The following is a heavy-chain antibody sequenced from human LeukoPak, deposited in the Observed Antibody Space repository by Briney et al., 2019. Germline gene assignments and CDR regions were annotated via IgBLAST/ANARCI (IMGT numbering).Heavy chain of an antibody. J-gene: IGHJ4*02. CDR1: GFTFSSYA. V-gene: IGHV3-23*01. Sequence: GGSLRLSCAASGFTFSSYAMGWVRQAPGKGLEWVSAISGSGGSTYYADSVRGRFTISRDNSKNTLYLQMNSLRAEDTAVYYCAKAPKGYCSGGSCYGLAEIDYWGQGTLVTVSS. CDR3: AKAPKGYCSGGSCYGLAEIDY. D-gene: IGHD2-15*01. CDR2: ISGSGGST.